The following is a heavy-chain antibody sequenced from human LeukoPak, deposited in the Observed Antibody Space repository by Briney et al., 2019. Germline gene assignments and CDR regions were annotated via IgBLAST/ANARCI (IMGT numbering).Heavy chain of an antibody. J-gene: IGHJ4*02. CDR2: ISGSGGIT. CDR1: GFTFSSLA. CDR3: AKNKQQLTPPLYSDY. Sequence: GGSLRLSCAASGFTFSSLAMSWVRQAPGKGLEWVSTISGSGGITYYADSVKGRFTISRDNSKNTLYLRMNSLRAEDTAIYYCAKNKQQLTPPLYSDYWGQGTLVTVSS. V-gene: IGHV3-23*01. D-gene: IGHD6-13*01.